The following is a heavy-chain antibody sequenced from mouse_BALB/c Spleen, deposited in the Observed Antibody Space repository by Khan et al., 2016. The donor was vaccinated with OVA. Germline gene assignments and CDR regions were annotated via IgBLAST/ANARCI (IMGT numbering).Heavy chain of an antibody. V-gene: IGHV2-2*03. CDR1: GFSLNYYG. D-gene: IGHD2-4*01. J-gene: IGHJ3*01. CDR2: IWSGGST. CDR3: ARNYDYDEGLAY. Sequence: QVQLKESGPGLVQPSQCLSITCTVSGFSLNYYGVHWVRQSPGKGLEWLGVIWSGGSTDYNAPFISRLSISKDNSKSQVFFKMNSMQSNDTAIYYCARNYDYDEGLAYWGQGTLVTVSA.